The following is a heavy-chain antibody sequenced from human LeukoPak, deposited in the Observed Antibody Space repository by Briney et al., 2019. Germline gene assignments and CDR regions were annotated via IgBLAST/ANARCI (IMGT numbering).Heavy chain of an antibody. D-gene: IGHD5-18*01. CDR2: IRSKANSYAT. J-gene: IGHJ4*02. Sequence: GGSLRLSCAASGXTFSGSAMHWVRQASGKGLEWVGRIRSKANSYATVYAASVKGRFTISRDDSKNTAYLQVNSLKTEDTAVYYCTTPGDTAMPNFDYWGQGTLVTVSS. CDR1: GXTFSGSA. CDR3: TTPGDTAMPNFDY. V-gene: IGHV3-73*01.